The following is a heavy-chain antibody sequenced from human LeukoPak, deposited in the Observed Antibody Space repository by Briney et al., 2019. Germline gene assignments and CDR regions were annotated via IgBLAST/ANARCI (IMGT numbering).Heavy chain of an antibody. Sequence: GASVKVSCKASGYTFTSYDINWVRQATGQGLEWMGWMNPNSGNTGYAQKLQGRVTMTTDTSTSTAYMELRSLRSDDTAVYYRARLGYCSSTSCYDYYYYGMDVWGQGTTVTVSS. V-gene: IGHV1-8*01. CDR2: MNPNSGNT. D-gene: IGHD2-2*01. CDR1: GYTFTSYD. J-gene: IGHJ6*02. CDR3: ARLGYCSSTSCYDYYYYGMDV.